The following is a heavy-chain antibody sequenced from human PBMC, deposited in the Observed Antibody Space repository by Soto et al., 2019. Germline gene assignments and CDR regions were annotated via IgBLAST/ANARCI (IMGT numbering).Heavy chain of an antibody. V-gene: IGHV4-30-2*01. CDR2: IYQSGVT. Sequence: PSETLSLTCNMSGDSYSISTYTWSWIRQPPGKALQWIGFIYQSGVTSYNPSHASRVSISLDRPNNQFSLKLKSVTPAGTAVYFGAGMPYTSGLRFDPWGQGTLVTLSS. J-gene: IGHJ5*02. D-gene: IGHD6-25*01. CDR3: AGMPYTSGLRFDP. CDR1: GDSYSISTYT.